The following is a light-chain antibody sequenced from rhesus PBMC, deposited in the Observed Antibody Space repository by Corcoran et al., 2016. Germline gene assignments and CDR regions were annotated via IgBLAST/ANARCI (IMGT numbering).Light chain of an antibody. CDR3: QQDSNWPYS. V-gene: IGKV3-42*03. Sequence: EIVMTQSPATLSLSPGERATLSCRASPSVSSSLAWYQQKPGPAPRLLIYGASSRATGIPDRFSGSGTATELTLTISSLEPEDFAVYYCQQDSNWPYSFGQGTKVEIK. CDR1: PSVSSS. J-gene: IGKJ2*01. CDR2: GAS.